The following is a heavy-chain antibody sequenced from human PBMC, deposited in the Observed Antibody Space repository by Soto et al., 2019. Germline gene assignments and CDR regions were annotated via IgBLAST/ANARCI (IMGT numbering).Heavy chain of an antibody. CDR1: GYTFTGYY. D-gene: IGHD3-3*01. CDR3: ARDPCWNITIFGVVIIKGASYGMDV. J-gene: IGHJ6*02. CDR2: INPNSGGT. Sequence: ASVKVSCKASGYTFTGYYMHWVRQAPGQGLEWMGWINPNSGGTNYAQKFQGRVTMTRDTSISTAYMELSRLRSDDTAVYYCARDPCWNITIFGVVIIKGASYGMDVWGQGTTVTVSS. V-gene: IGHV1-2*02.